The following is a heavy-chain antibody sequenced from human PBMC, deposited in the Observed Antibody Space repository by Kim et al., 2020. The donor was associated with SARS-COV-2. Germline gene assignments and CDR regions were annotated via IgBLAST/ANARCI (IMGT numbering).Heavy chain of an antibody. Sequence: ASVKVSCKASGYTFTSYGISWVRQAPGQGLEWMGWISAYNGNTNYAQKLQGRVTMTTDTSTSTAYMELRSLRSDDTAVYYCARDEGTMTQRGGQTEPYYYGMDVWGQGTTVTVSS. J-gene: IGHJ6*02. V-gene: IGHV1-18*01. CDR2: ISAYNGNT. D-gene: IGHD3-22*01. CDR1: GYTFTSYG. CDR3: ARDEGTMTQRGGQTEPYYYGMDV.